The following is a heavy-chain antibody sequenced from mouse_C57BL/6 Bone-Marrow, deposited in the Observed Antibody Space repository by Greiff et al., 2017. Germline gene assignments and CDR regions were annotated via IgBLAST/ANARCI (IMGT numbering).Heavy chain of an antibody. Sequence: VQLQQSGPGLVQPSQSLSITCTVSGFSLTSYGVHWVRQSPGKGLEWLGVIWSGGSTDYNAAFISRLSISKDNSKSQFFFKMNSLQADDTAIYYCARNGGLGAWFAYWGQGTLVTVSA. V-gene: IGHV2-2*01. CDR1: GFSLTSYG. J-gene: IGHJ3*01. CDR2: IWSGGST. CDR3: ARNGGLGAWFAY. D-gene: IGHD3-3*01.